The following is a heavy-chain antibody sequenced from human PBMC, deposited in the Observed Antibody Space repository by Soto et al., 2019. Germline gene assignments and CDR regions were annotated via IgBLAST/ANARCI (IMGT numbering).Heavy chain of an antibody. J-gene: IGHJ4*02. CDR1: GYTLTDDY. V-gene: IGHV1-2*02. D-gene: IGHD2-2*01. CDR3: ASEDCRNTNCLKGFVY. CDR2: INPKSGDP. Sequence: ASVKVACKTSGYTLTDDYMHWVRQAPGQGFEWMGGINPKSGDPKYVEKFQGRVTVTRDTSTSTAYMELSRLTSDDTAVYYCASEDCRNTNCLKGFVYWGQGTLVTVS.